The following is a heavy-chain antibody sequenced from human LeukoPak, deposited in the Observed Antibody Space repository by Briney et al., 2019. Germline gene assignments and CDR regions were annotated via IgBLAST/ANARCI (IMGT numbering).Heavy chain of an antibody. CDR3: ARIRYGGGWYTFCS. CDR1: GFTFSSSC. Sequence: PGRSLRLACAASGFTFSSSCMDWVRQAPGKGLEWVAVIWYDGSNKYYADSVKGRFTISRDNSKNTLYLQMNSLRAEDTAVYYCARIRYGGGWYTFCSWGQGTLVTVSS. CDR2: IWYDGSNK. J-gene: IGHJ5*02. V-gene: IGHV3-33*01. D-gene: IGHD6-19*01.